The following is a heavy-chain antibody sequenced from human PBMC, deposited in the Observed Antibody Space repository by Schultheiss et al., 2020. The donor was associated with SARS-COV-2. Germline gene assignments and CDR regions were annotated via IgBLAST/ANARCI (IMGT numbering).Heavy chain of an antibody. CDR2: IRASGGST. CDR1: GFTFSSYA. J-gene: IGHJ4*02. CDR3: ARNHSSGWSLDY. Sequence: GESLKISCAASGFTFSSYAMSWVRQAPGKGLEWVSAIRASGGSTYYADSVKGRFTISRDNAKNSLYLQLDSLRAEDTGVYYCARNHSSGWSLDYWGQGTLVTVSS. V-gene: IGHV3-23*01. D-gene: IGHD6-19*01.